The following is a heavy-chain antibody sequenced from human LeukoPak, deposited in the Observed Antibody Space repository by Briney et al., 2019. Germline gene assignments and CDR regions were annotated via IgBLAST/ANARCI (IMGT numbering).Heavy chain of an antibody. V-gene: IGHV3-74*01. D-gene: IGHD2-2*01. CDR2: INSDGSST. CDR1: GFTFSGYN. CDR3: ARGPGAFDI. Sequence: TGGSLRLSCAASGFTFSGYNMNWVRQAPGKGLEWVSRINSDGSSTSYADSVKGRFTISRDNAKNTLFLQMNSLRAEDTAVYYCARGPGAFDIWGQGTMVTVSS. J-gene: IGHJ3*02.